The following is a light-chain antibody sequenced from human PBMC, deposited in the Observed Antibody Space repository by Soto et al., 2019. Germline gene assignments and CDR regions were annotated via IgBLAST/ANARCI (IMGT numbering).Light chain of an antibody. CDR3: QQYNSYSRT. J-gene: IGKJ1*01. Sequence: DIQMTQSPSTLSSSVGDRVTLTCRASQSISSWLAWYKQKPGKAPKLLSYDASSLESGVPSRFRGSGSGTEFTLTISSLKPDDFETYYCQQYNSYSRTFGQGTKVDI. CDR2: DAS. V-gene: IGKV1-5*01. CDR1: QSISSW.